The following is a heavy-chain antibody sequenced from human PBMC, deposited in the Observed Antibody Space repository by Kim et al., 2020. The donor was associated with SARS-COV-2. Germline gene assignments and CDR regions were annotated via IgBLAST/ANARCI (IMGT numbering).Heavy chain of an antibody. J-gene: IGHJ6*03. CDR3: ARHPSRVGGPDGDCGGDCYSDYYYYYMDV. CDR2: IYYSGST. CDR1: GGSISSSSYY. D-gene: IGHD2-21*01. V-gene: IGHV4-39*01. Sequence: SETLSLTCTVSGGSISSSSYYWGWIRQPPGKGLEWIGSIYYSGSTYYNPSLKSRVTISVDTSKNQFSLKLSSVTAADTAVYYCARHPSRVGGPDGDCGGDCYSDYYYYYMDVWGKGTTVTVSS.